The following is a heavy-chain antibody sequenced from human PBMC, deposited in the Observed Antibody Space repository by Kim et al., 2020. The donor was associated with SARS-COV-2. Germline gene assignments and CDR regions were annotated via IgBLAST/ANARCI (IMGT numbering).Heavy chain of an antibody. CDR1: GGTFSSYA. V-gene: IGHV1-69*13. CDR2: IIPIFGTA. Sequence: SVKVSCKASGGTFSSYAISWVRKAPGQGLEWMGGIIPIFGTANYAQKFQGRVTITADESTSTAYMELSSLRSEDTAVYYCARNGRDVYYDILTGYPNRYYYGMDVWGQGTTVTVSS. J-gene: IGHJ6*02. CDR3: ARNGRDVYYDILTGYPNRYYYGMDV. D-gene: IGHD3-9*01.